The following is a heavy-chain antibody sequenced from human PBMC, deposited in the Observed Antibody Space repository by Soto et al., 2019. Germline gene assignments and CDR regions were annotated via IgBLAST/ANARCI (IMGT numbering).Heavy chain of an antibody. CDR1: GGSFSGYY. CDR2: INHRGST. Sequence: LSLTCAVYGGSFSGYYWSWIRQPPGKGLEWIGEINHRGSTNYNPSLKSRVTISVDTSKNQFSLKLSSVTAADTAVYYCARHSETTGPDYWGQGTLVTVSS. V-gene: IGHV4-34*01. J-gene: IGHJ4*02. CDR3: ARHSETTGPDY. D-gene: IGHD4-17*01.